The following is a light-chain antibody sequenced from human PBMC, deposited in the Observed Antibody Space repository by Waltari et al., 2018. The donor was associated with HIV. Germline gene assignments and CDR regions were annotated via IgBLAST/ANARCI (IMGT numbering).Light chain of an antibody. Sequence: EKVMTQSPATLSVSPGERATLSCRASQTINNNLAWYQQKPGQAPQLLIYGASTRAAGVPAMFSGSGSGTEFTLTITSLQSEDLAIYYCQQYNNWPQTFGQGTKVEIK. J-gene: IGKJ2*01. CDR3: QQYNNWPQT. V-gene: IGKV3-15*01. CDR1: QTINNN. CDR2: GAS.